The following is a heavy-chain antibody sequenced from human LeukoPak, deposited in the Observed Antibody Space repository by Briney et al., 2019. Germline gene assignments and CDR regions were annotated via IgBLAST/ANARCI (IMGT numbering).Heavy chain of an antibody. CDR1: GGSISSSSYY. Sequence: SETLSLTCTVSGGSISSSSYYWGWIRQPPGKGLEWIGSIYYTGSTYYNPSLKSRVTISVDTSKNHFSLKLSSVTAADTAVYYCARLSDYGSGNFDYWGQGTLVTVSS. V-gene: IGHV4-39*02. D-gene: IGHD3-10*01. J-gene: IGHJ4*02. CDR3: ARLSDYGSGNFDY. CDR2: IYYTGST.